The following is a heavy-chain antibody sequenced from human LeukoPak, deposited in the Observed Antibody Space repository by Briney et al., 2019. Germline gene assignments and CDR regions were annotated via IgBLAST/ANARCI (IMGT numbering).Heavy chain of an antibody. J-gene: IGHJ6*02. V-gene: IGHV4-34*01. Sequence: PSETLSLTCAVYGGSFSGYYWSWIRQPPGKGLEWVGEINHSGSTNYNPSLKSRVTISVDTSKNQFSLKLSSVTAADTAVYYCARALYDFWSGYYTFRTSYGMDVWGQGTTVTVSS. CDR3: ARALYDFWSGYYTFRTSYGMDV. D-gene: IGHD3-3*01. CDR1: GGSFSGYY. CDR2: INHSGST.